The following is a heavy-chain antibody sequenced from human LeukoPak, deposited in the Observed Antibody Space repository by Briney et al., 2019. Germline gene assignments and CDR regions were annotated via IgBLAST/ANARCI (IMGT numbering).Heavy chain of an antibody. CDR3: ARGGRDFATSFDP. D-gene: IGHD2-15*01. V-gene: IGHV4-30-2*01. CDR1: GGSICSGGYS. Sequence: SQTLSLTCAVSGGSICSGGYSGSWIRQPPGKGLEWIGYIYHSGSTYYNPSLKSRVTISVDRSKNQFSLKLSSVTAADTAVYYCARGGRDFATSFDPWGQGTLVTVSS. CDR2: IYHSGST. J-gene: IGHJ5*02.